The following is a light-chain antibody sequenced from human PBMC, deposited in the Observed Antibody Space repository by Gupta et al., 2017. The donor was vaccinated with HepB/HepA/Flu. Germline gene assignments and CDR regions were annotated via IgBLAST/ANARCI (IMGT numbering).Light chain of an antibody. V-gene: IGKV3-15*01. Sequence: EIVMTQSPATLSVSPGERATLSCRASQSVSSNLAWYQQKPGQAPRLLIYGASTRATGIPARFSGSGSGTEVTLTISSRQSEDFAVYYCQQYNNWPRITFGQGTRLEIK. J-gene: IGKJ5*01. CDR2: GAS. CDR3: QQYNNWPRIT. CDR1: QSVSSN.